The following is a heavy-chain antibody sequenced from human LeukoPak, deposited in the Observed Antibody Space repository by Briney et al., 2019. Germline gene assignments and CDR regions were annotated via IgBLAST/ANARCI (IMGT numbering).Heavy chain of an antibody. CDR1: GFTFARSA. V-gene: IGHV1-58*01. CDR3: AAEDDFLTGYYDFDY. J-gene: IGHJ4*02. CDR2: IVIANGNT. Sequence: RASVKVPCKASGFTFARSAVQWVRQARGQRPEWIGWIVIANGNTNYAQKFQERLTITRDMSTSTAYMELSSLRSEDTAVYYCAAEDDFLTGYYDFDYWGQGTVVTVSS. D-gene: IGHD3-9*01.